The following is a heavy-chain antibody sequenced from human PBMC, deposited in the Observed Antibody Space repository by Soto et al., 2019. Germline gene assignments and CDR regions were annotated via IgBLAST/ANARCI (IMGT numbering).Heavy chain of an antibody. CDR1: GFTFSSYW. CDR2: IKQDGSEK. D-gene: IGHD5-12*01. J-gene: IGHJ4*02. V-gene: IGHV3-7*01. CDR3: ASGSGYDFWVRFYFDY. Sequence: LRLSCAASGFTFSSYWMSWVRQAPGKGLEWVANIKQDGSEKYYVDSVKGRFTISRDNAKNSLYLQMNSLRAEDTAVYYCASGSGYDFWVRFYFDYWGQGTLVTVSS.